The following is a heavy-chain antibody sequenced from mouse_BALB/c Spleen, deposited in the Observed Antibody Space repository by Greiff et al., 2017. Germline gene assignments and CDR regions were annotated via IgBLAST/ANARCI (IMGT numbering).Heavy chain of an antibody. CDR1: GFTFSGYT. V-gene: IGHV5-6-4*01. CDR2: ISSGGSYT. J-gene: IGHJ3*01. D-gene: IGHD2-4*01. Sequence: EVKVVESGGGLVKPGGSLKLSCAASGFTFSGYTMSWVRQTPEKRLEWVATISSGGSYTYYPDSVKGRFTISRDNAKNTLYLQMSSLKSEDTAMYYCTRAGGYDYDSFAYWGQGTLVTVSA. CDR3: TRAGGYDYDSFAY.